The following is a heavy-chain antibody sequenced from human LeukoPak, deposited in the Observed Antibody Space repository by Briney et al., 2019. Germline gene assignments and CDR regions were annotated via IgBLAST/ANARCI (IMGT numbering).Heavy chain of an antibody. J-gene: IGHJ4*02. CDR2: ISDDGRRT. CDR1: GFMFNGYW. CDR3: VRDSFDGTYY. Sequence: GGSLRLSCAGSGFMFNGYWMQWVRQVPGKGLVWVARISDDGRRTTYADFVKGRFTISRDNAKNTLYLQMNSLRAGDTALYYCVRDSFDGTYYWGQGTLVTVSS. V-gene: IGHV3-74*01. D-gene: IGHD3-9*01.